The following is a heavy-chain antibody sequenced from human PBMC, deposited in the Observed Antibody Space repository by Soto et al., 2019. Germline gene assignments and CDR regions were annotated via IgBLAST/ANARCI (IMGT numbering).Heavy chain of an antibody. CDR1: GLTFRTYL. CDR2: IWDDGRND. V-gene: IGHV3-33*01. D-gene: IGHD3-16*02. J-gene: IGHJ4*02. Sequence: GGSLRLSCVASGLTFRTYLMHWVRQAPGKGLEWVALIWDDGRNDYYVESVKGRFTASRDNSKNTLYLQMNSLRAEDTAVYYCARGRYQFDYWGQGTLVTVSS. CDR3: ARGRYQFDY.